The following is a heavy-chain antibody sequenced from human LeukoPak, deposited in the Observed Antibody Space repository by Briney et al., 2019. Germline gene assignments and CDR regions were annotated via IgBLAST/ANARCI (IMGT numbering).Heavy chain of an antibody. CDR2: IYYSGSS. Sequence: SETLSLTCTVSGVSISTRNYYWGWIRQPPGKGLEWIGSIYYSGSSFDNPALKSRVTISVDTSKNQFSLKLSSVTAADTAVYYCARHRSGWLQSSFDYWGQGTLVTVSS. V-gene: IGHV4-39*01. D-gene: IGHD5-24*01. CDR1: GVSISTRNYY. J-gene: IGHJ4*02. CDR3: ARHRSGWLQSSFDY.